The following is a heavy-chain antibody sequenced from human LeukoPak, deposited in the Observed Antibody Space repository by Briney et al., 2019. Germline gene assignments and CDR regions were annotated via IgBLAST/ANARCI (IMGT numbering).Heavy chain of an antibody. CDR1: GFTFSSYS. Sequence: GGSLGLSCAASGFTFSSYSMNWVRQAPGKGLEWVSYISSSSSTIYYADSVKGRFTISRDNAKNSLYLQMNSLRAEDTAVYYCAESGLGGYYGSGSYYHYWGQGTLVTVSS. V-gene: IGHV3-48*01. J-gene: IGHJ4*02. D-gene: IGHD3-10*01. CDR3: AESGLGGYYGSGSYYHY. CDR2: ISSSSSTI.